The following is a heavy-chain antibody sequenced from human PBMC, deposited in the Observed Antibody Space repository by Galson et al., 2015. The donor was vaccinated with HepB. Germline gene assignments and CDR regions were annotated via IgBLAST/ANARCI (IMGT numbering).Heavy chain of an antibody. V-gene: IGHV5-10-1*01. CDR3: ASRQYYYGSGTYYNVSDY. J-gene: IGHJ4*02. Sequence: QSGAEVKKPGESLRISCKGSGYTFTTFWISWVRQMPGKGLEWMGRIDPSDSYTDYSPSFQGPATISADKSITTAYLQWSSLKASDTAMYYCASRQYYYGSGTYYNVSDYWGQGTLVTVSS. D-gene: IGHD3-10*01. CDR1: GYTFTTFW. CDR2: IDPSDSYT.